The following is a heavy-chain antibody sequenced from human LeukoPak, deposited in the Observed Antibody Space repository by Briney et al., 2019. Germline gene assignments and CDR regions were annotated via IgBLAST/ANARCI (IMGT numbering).Heavy chain of an antibody. CDR1: GFTFDDYA. CDR2: ISWNSGSI. D-gene: IGHD5-18*01. V-gene: IGHV3-9*03. CDR3: AKDLGRRGYSYVFDY. Sequence: GGSLRLSCAASGFTFDDYAMHWVRQAPGKGLEWVSGISWNSGSIGYADSVKGRFTISRDSAKNSLYLQMNSLRAEDMALYYCAKDLGRRGYSYVFDYWGQGTLVTVSS. J-gene: IGHJ4*02.